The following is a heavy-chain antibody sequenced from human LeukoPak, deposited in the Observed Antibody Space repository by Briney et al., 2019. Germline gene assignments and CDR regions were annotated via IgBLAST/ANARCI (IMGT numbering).Heavy chain of an antibody. V-gene: IGHV7-4-1*02. CDR2: ITTNTGNP. J-gene: IGHJ4*02. CDR1: GDTLSDVS. Sequence: ASVKVSCKVSGDTLSDVSIHWVRQAPGKGLEWMGWITTNTGNPTYAQGFTGRFVFSLDTSVSTAYLQISSLKAEDTAVYYCARVVMNDVIDKWGQGTLVTVSS. D-gene: IGHD1-1*01. CDR3: ARVVMNDVIDK.